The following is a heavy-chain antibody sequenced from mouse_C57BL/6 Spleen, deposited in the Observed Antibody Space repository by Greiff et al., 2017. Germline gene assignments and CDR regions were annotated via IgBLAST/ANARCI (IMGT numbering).Heavy chain of an antibody. CDR2: IYPGSGST. CDR1: GYTFTSYW. Sequence: VQLQQPGAELVKPGASVKMSCKASGYTFTSYWITWVKQRPGQGLEWIGDIYPGSGSTNYNEKFKSKATLTVDTSSSTAYMQLSSLTSEDSAVYYCAREIDSSGVFDYWGQGTTLTVSS. J-gene: IGHJ2*01. CDR3: AREIDSSGVFDY. V-gene: IGHV1-55*01. D-gene: IGHD3-2*02.